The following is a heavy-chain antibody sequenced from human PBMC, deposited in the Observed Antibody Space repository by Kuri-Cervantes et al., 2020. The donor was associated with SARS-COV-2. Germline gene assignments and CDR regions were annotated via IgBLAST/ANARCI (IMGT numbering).Heavy chain of an antibody. CDR3: ARGDGMDV. V-gene: IGHV3-74*01. CDR1: GFTFSAYW. J-gene: IGHJ6*02. CDR2: IDGDGTSI. Sequence: GESLKISCAASGFTFSAYWMHWVRHALGKGLVWVSHIDGDGTSIGYADSVEGRFTISRDNAKGTLYLQMNSLRAEDTAMYYCARGDGMDVWGQGTTVTVSS.